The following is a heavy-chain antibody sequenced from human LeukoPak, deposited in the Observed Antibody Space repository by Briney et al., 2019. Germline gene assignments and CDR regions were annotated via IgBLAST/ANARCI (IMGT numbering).Heavy chain of an antibody. CDR2: INHSGST. D-gene: IGHD3-3*01. Sequence: SETLSLTCAVYGGSFSGYYWSWIRQPPGKGLEWIGEINHSGSTNYNPSLKSRVTISVDTSKNQFSLKLSFVTAADTAVYYCARGLRFFVVWGQGTTVTVSS. J-gene: IGHJ6*02. V-gene: IGHV4-34*01. CDR3: ARGLRFFVV. CDR1: GGSFSGYY.